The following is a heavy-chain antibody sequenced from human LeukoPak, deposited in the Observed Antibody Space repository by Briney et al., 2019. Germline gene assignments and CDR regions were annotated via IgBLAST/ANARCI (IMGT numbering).Heavy chain of an antibody. Sequence: PSETLSLTCAVYGGSFSGYYWSWIRQPPGKGLEWIGEINHSGSTNYNPSLKSRVTISVDRSKNQFSLKLSSVTAADTAVYYCARAPTVVTAGPKYYYYYYMDVWGKGTTVTVSS. CDR2: INHSGST. D-gene: IGHD4-23*01. CDR1: GGSFSGYY. J-gene: IGHJ6*03. CDR3: ARAPTVVTAGPKYYYYYYMDV. V-gene: IGHV4-34*01.